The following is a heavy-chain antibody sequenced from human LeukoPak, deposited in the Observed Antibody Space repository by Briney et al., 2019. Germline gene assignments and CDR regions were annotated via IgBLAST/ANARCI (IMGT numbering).Heavy chain of an antibody. D-gene: IGHD6-19*01. CDR2: IYYSGST. CDR3: ARHSLPYSSGWYVDY. J-gene: IGHJ4*02. V-gene: IGHV4-59*08. Sequence: SETLSLTCTVSGGSISSYYWSWIRQPPGKGLEWIGYIYYSGSTNYNPSLKSRVTISVDTSKNQFSLKLSSVTAADTAVYYCARHSLPYSSGWYVDYWGQGTLVTVSS. CDR1: GGSISSYY.